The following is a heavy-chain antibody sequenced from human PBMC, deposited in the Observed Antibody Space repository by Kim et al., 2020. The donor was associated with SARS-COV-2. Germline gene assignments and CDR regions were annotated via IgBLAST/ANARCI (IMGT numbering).Heavy chain of an antibody. CDR1: GGSISSSNHH. D-gene: IGHD1-1*01. Sequence: SETLSLTCGVSGGSISSSNHHWAWIRQPPVKGLEHIGNIFYTGSTYYSPSLRSRVTISVDTSKNQFSLNLNSVTAADTAVYYCARRAGYSYGTGYFDLWGRGTLVSVSS. J-gene: IGHJ2*01. CDR3: ARRAGYSYGTGYFDL. V-gene: IGHV4-39*01. CDR2: IFYTGST.